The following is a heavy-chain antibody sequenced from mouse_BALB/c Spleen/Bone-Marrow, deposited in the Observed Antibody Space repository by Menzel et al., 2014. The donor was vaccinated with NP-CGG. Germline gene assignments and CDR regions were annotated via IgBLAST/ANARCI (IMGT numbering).Heavy chain of an antibody. CDR1: GYAFSNSW. CDR2: IYSGDGDT. Sequence: VQLQQSGPELVKPGASVRISCKASGYAFSNSWMNWVKQRPGQGLEWIGRIYSGDGDTYYNGKFKGKATLTADKSSSTAYMQLSSLTSVDSAVYFCARSDGYRALDYWGQGTSVTVSS. CDR3: ARSDGYRALDY. V-gene: IGHV1-82*01. J-gene: IGHJ4*01. D-gene: IGHD2-3*01.